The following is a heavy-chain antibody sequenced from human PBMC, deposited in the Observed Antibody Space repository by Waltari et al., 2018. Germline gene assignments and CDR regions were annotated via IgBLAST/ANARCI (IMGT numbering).Heavy chain of an antibody. V-gene: IGHV3-43*01. D-gene: IGHD2-15*01. CDR1: GFTFNDYT. J-gene: IGHJ6*04. CDR3: AKDRLDCSGGSCSLGVVHYLMDV. Sequence: GGVVVQPGGSLRLSCAASGFTFNDYTMHWVRQVPGKGLEWVSLISWDGITTYHADSVKGRFTISRDNNENSLYLQMNSLRSEDTALYYCAKDRLDCSGGSCSLGVVHYLMDVWGEGTTVTVSS. CDR2: ISWDGITT.